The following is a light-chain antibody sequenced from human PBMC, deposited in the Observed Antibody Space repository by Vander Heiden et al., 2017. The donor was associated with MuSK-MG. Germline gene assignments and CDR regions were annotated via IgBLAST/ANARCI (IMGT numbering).Light chain of an antibody. CDR2: GAS. CDR1: ESVSTS. CDR3: QQYNKWPPLT. J-gene: IGKJ4*01. V-gene: IGKV3-15*01. Sequence: EIVLTQSPATLSVSPGERATLSCRASESVSTSLAWYQQKPGQAPRLLIYGASTRATAIPGRFSGSGSGTEFTLTISSMQSEDSAVYNCQQYNKWPPLTFGGGTKVEIK.